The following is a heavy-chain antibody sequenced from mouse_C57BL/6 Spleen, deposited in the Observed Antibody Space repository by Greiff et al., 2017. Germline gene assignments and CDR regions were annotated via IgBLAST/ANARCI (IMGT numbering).Heavy chain of an antibody. Sequence: QVQLQQPGAELVKPGASVKLSCKASGYTFTSYWMHWVKQRPGQGLEWIGMIHPNSGSTNYNEKFKSKATLTVDKSSSTAYMQLSSLTSEDSAVYYCARNYGSSYETYAMDYWGQGTSVTVSS. D-gene: IGHD1-1*01. CDR2: IHPNSGST. CDR1: GYTFTSYW. CDR3: ARNYGSSYETYAMDY. V-gene: IGHV1-64*01. J-gene: IGHJ4*01.